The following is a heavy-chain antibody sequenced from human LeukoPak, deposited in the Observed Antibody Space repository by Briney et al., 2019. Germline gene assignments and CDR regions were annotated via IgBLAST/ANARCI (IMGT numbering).Heavy chain of an antibody. CDR2: IIPIFGTA. J-gene: IGHJ4*02. D-gene: IGHD4-23*01. CDR3: ARDVHDYGGKSRSLDY. Sequence: ASVKVSCKASGGTFSSYAISWVRQAPGQGLKWMGGIIPIFGTANYAQKFQGRVTITADESTSTAYMELSSLRSEDTAVYYCARDVHDYGGKSRSLDYWGQGTLVTVSS. CDR1: GGTFSSYA. V-gene: IGHV1-69*13.